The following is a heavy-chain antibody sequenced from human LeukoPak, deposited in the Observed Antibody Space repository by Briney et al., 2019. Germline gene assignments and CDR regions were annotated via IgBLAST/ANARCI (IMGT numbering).Heavy chain of an antibody. D-gene: IGHD3-22*01. Sequence: PSETLSLTCTVSGGSISSYYWSWIRQPPGKGLEWIGYIYTSGSTNYNPSLKSRVTISVDTSKNQFSLKLSSVTAADTAVYYCARGSPSYYDSSGYYLDYWGRGTLVTVSS. V-gene: IGHV4-4*09. CDR3: ARGSPSYYDSSGYYLDY. CDR2: IYTSGST. CDR1: GGSISSYY. J-gene: IGHJ4*02.